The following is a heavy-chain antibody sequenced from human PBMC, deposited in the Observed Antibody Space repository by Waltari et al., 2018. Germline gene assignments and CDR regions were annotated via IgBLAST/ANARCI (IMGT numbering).Heavy chain of an antibody. Sequence: QVQLVQSGAEVKKPGASVKVSCKVSGYTLTELSMHWVRQAPGKGLEWMGGFDPEDGETIYAQKFQGRVTMTEDTSTDTAYMELSSLRSEDTAVYYCATDRAEVATTPKYYYYGMDVWGQGTTVTVSS. V-gene: IGHV1-24*01. CDR2: FDPEDGET. D-gene: IGHD5-12*01. J-gene: IGHJ6*02. CDR1: GYTLTELS. CDR3: ATDRAEVATTPKYYYYGMDV.